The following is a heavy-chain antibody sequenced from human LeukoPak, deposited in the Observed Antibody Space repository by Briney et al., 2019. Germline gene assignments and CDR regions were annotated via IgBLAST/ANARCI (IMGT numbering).Heavy chain of an antibody. CDR2: ISGSGGST. Sequence: GGSLRLSCAASGFTFSSYAMSWVRQAPGKGLEWVSAISGSGGSTYYADSVKGRFAISRDNSKNTLYLQMSGLRTEDTAVYHCVKGREAAGRFDYWGQGTLVTVSS. CDR3: VKGREAAGRFDY. CDR1: GFTFSSYA. J-gene: IGHJ4*02. D-gene: IGHD6-13*01. V-gene: IGHV3-23*01.